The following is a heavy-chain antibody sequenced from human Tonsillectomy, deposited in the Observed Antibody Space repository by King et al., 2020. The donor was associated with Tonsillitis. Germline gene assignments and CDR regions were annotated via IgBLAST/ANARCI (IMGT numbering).Heavy chain of an antibody. CDR2: INTNTGNP. Sequence: QLVQSGSELKKPGASVKVSCKASGYTFTAYPINWVRQAPGQGLEWMGWINTNTGNPTYAQGFTGRFVFSLDTSVSTAYLHIGSLEAEDTAVHYCTRGRGALPGTSLYYFDSWGQGTLVTVSS. CDR1: GYTFTAYP. CDR3: TRGRGALPGTSLYYFDS. J-gene: IGHJ4*02. V-gene: IGHV7-4-1*01. D-gene: IGHD6-13*01.